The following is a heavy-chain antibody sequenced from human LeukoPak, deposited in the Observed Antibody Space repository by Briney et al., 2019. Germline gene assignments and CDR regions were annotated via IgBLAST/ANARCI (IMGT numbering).Heavy chain of an antibody. V-gene: IGHV4-34*01. Sequence: SETLSLTCAVYGVPFSGYYWSWIRQPPGKGLEWIGEISHGGSTTYNPSLKIRVTISVDTSKTQFSLRLSSVTAADTAVYYCARDEGYCSRTSCYGASKGMDVWGQGTAVIVSS. J-gene: IGHJ6*02. CDR3: ARDEGYCSRTSCYGASKGMDV. CDR2: ISHGGST. CDR1: GVPFSGYY. D-gene: IGHD2-2*01.